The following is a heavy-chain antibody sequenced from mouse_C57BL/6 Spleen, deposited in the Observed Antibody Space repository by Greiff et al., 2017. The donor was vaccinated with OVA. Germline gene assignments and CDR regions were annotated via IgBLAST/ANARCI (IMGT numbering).Heavy chain of an antibody. CDR2: IWTGGGT. J-gene: IGHJ1*03. CDR1: GFSLTSYA. CDR3: ARNDYSNWYFDV. Sequence: VQLKQSGPGLVAPSQSLSITCPVSGFSLTSYAISWVRQPPGKGLEWLGVIWTGGGTNYNSATKSRLSISKDNSKSQVFLKMTSLHPYDTAMYYCARNDYSNWYFDVWGTGTTVTVSS. D-gene: IGHD2-5*01. V-gene: IGHV2-9-1*01.